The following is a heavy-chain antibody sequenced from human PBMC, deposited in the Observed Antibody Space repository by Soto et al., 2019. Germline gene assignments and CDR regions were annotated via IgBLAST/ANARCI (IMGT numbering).Heavy chain of an antibody. V-gene: IGHV1-18*01. D-gene: IGHD1-1*01. CDR3: ARGRYGDY. CDR1: GYAFTTYG. Sequence: QVPLVQSGAEVKKPGASVKVSCKGSGYAFTTYGITWVRQAPGQGLEWMGWISAHNGNTNYAQKLQGRVTVTRDTSTSTAKMELRSLRSDDTAVYYCARGRYGDYWGQGALVTVSS. J-gene: IGHJ4*02. CDR2: ISAHNGNT.